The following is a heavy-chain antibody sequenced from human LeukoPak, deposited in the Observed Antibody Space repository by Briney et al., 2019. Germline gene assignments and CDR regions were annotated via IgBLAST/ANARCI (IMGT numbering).Heavy chain of an antibody. CDR1: GFIFSNYG. Sequence: GGSLRLSCAASGFIFSNYGMHWVRQAPGKGLEWVAVIWYDGSNKYYADSVKGRFTISRDNSKNTLYLQMNSLRAEDTAVYYCARDGRIAAAAFDYWGQGTLVTVSS. V-gene: IGHV3-33*08. CDR3: ARDGRIAAAAFDY. J-gene: IGHJ4*02. D-gene: IGHD6-13*01. CDR2: IWYDGSNK.